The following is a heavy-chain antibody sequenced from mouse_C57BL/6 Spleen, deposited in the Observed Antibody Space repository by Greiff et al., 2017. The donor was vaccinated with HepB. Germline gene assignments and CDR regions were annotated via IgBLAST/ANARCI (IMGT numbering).Heavy chain of an antibody. D-gene: IGHD1-1*01. Sequence: QVQLQQPGAELVKPGASVKLYCKASGYTFTSYWMHWVKQRPGQGLEWIGMIHPNSGSTNYNEKFKSKATLTVDKSSSTAYMQLSSLTSEDSAVYYCARKGYGSSFAYWGQGTLVTVSA. CDR3: ARKGYGSSFAY. J-gene: IGHJ3*01. CDR1: GYTFTSYW. V-gene: IGHV1-64*01. CDR2: IHPNSGST.